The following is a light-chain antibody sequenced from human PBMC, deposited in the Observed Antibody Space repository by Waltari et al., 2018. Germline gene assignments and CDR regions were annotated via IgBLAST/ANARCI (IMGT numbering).Light chain of an antibody. CDR1: QAIAIW. J-gene: IGKJ4*01. CDR2: AAS. CDR3: QQHKTYPLT. V-gene: IGKV1-12*01. Sequence: DFQMTQSPSSLSASVGDRVTITCQASQAIAIWIAWYQQKPGKAPKLLIYAASSLQSGVPSRFSGSGSGTEFTLTISSLQPEDFATYYCQQHKTYPLTFGGGTKVEIK.